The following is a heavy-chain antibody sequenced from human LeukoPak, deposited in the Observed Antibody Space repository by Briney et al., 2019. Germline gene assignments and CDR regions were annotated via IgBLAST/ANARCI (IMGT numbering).Heavy chain of an antibody. CDR2: MNPNSGNT. CDR3: ARLIAVAGTRDY. J-gene: IGHJ4*02. Sequence: ASVKVSCKASGYTFTSYDINWVRQATGQGLEWMGWMNPNSGNTGYAQKFQGRVTMTRNTSISTAYMELSSLRSEDTAVYYCARLIAVAGTRDYWGQGTLVTVS. V-gene: IGHV1-8*01. D-gene: IGHD6-19*01. CDR1: GYTFTSYD.